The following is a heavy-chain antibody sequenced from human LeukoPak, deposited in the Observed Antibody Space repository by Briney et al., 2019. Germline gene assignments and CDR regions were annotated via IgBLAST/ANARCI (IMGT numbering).Heavy chain of an antibody. D-gene: IGHD6-6*01. CDR1: GGSFSGHY. J-gene: IGHJ4*02. CDR2: INHSGST. Sequence: SETLSLTCAVYGGSFSGHYWSWIRQPPGKGLEWIGEINHSGSTNYNPSLKSRVTISVDTSKNQFSLKLNSVTAADTAVYYCAREEQLVFDYWGQGTLVTISS. V-gene: IGHV4-34*01. CDR3: AREEQLVFDY.